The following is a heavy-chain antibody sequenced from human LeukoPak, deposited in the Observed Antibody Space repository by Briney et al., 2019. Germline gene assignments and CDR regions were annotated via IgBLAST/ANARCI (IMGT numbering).Heavy chain of an antibody. Sequence: PSETLSLTCTVSGGSISSYYWSWIRQPAGKGLEWIGRIYTSGSTNYNPSLKSRVTMSADTSKNQVSLKLSSVTAADTAVYYCARGSSSITMVRGKYYMDVWGKGTTVTVSS. CDR2: IYTSGST. D-gene: IGHD3-10*01. V-gene: IGHV4-4*07. J-gene: IGHJ6*03. CDR1: GGSISSYY. CDR3: ARGSSSITMVRGKYYMDV.